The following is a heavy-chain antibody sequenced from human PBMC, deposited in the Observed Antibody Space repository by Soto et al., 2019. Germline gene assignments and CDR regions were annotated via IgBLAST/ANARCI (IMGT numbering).Heavy chain of an antibody. J-gene: IGHJ4*02. V-gene: IGHV4-30-2*01. CDR2: IYHSGST. CDR1: GGSISSGGYY. D-gene: IGHD2-21*01. CDR3: ATSHGIDWYYFDY. Sequence: SETLSLNCAVSGGSISSGGYYWSWILQPPGKGLEWIGYIYHSGSTYYNPSLKSRVTISVDRSKNQFSLKLSSVTAADTAVYYWATSHGIDWYYFDYWGQGTLVTVSS.